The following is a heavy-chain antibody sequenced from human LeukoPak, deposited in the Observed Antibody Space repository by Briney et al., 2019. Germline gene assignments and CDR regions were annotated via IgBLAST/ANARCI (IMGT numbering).Heavy chain of an antibody. J-gene: IGHJ3*01. CDR2: IGASGADT. CDR1: GFTFTNYA. D-gene: IGHD3-22*01. Sequence: GGSLRLTCAASGFTFTNYAMTWVRQAPGKGLEWVSVIGASGADTYYSDSVKGRFTVSRDNSQNTLFLHMSSLRAEDTAVYFCARRPRDTSGYYLGAFHDWGQGTTVTVSS. V-gene: IGHV3-23*01. CDR3: ARRPRDTSGYYLGAFHD.